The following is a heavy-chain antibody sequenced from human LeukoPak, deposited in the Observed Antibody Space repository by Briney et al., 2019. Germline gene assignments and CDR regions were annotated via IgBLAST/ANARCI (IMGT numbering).Heavy chain of an antibody. J-gene: IGHJ3*01. D-gene: IGHD5-24*01. CDR3: ARDIQLST. CDR2: ISFSGGNT. Sequence: GGSLRLSCAASGFTFSGSAMGWVRQAPGKGLEWVSLISFSGGNTYYADSVKGRFTISRDNSKDTLYLQMNSLRAEDTAIYYCARDIQLSTWGLGTMVTVSS. CDR1: GFTFSGSA. V-gene: IGHV3-23*01.